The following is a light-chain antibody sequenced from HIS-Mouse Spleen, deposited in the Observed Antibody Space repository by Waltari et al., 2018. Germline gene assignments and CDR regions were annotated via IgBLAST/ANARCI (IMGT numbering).Light chain of an antibody. J-gene: IGLJ3*02. CDR1: SSDVGRYNL. Sequence: QSALTQPASVSGSPGQSIPIPCTGTSSDVGRYNLVSWYQQHPGKAPKLRLYEGSKRPSGVSNRFSGSKSGNTASLTISGLQAEDEADYYCCSYAVSSTWVFGGGTKLTVL. CDR2: EGS. CDR3: CSYAVSSTWV. V-gene: IGLV2-23*01.